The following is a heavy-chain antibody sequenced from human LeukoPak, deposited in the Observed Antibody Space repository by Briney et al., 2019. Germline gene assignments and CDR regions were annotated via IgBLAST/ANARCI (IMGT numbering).Heavy chain of an antibody. V-gene: IGHV3-23*01. D-gene: IGHD1-26*01. J-gene: IGHJ4*02. CDR3: AKKAQYNGNYPLDY. CDR1: GFTLGDYP. CDR2: TSDRGDYT. Sequence: GGSLRLSCTASGFTLGDYPMSWFRQAPGKGLEWVSGTSDRGDYTYYADSVKGRFTISRDNSKNTLYLQMNSLRAEDTALYFCAKKAQYNGNYPLDYWGQGTLVTVSS.